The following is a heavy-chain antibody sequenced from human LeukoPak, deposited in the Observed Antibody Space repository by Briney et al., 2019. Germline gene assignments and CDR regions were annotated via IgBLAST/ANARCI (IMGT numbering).Heavy chain of an antibody. J-gene: IGHJ3*02. CDR3: ARDRAVEMATIQEGFDI. V-gene: IGHV4-59*01. CDR2: IYYSGST. Sequence: PSETLSLTCTVSGGSISSYYWSWIRQPPGKGLEWIGYIYYSGSTNYNPSLKSRVTISVDTSKNQFSLKLSSVSAADTAVYYCARDRAVEMATIQEGFDIWGQGTMVTVS. D-gene: IGHD5-24*01. CDR1: GGSISSYY.